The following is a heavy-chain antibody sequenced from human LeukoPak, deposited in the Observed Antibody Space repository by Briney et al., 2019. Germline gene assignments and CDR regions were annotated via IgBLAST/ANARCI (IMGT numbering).Heavy chain of an antibody. J-gene: IGHJ4*02. CDR2: ISGSGSTI. CDR1: GFTFSSFQ. Sequence: GGSLRLSCAASGFTFSSFQMNWVRQAPGKGLEWVSYISGSGSTIYCADSVKGRFTISRDNAKNSLYLQMNGLTAGDTAVYYCARAFDYWGQGTLVTASS. CDR3: ARAFDY. V-gene: IGHV3-48*03.